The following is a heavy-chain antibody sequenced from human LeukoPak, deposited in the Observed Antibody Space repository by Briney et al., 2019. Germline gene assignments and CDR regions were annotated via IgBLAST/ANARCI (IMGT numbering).Heavy chain of an antibody. J-gene: IGHJ4*02. CDR3: ARSEYSSSPQFGY. D-gene: IGHD6-6*01. V-gene: IGHV4-59*01. CDR1: GGSISSYY. Sequence: PSETLSLTCTVSGGSISSYYWSWIRQPPGKGLEWIGYIYYSGSTNYNPSLKSRVTISVDTSKNQFSLKLSSVTAADTAVCYRARSEYSSSPQFGYWGQGTLVTVSS. CDR2: IYYSGST.